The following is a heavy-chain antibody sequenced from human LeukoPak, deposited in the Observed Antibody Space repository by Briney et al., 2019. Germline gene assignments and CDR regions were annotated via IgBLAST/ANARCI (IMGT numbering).Heavy chain of an antibody. CDR2: ISRDSNYI. Sequence: GGSLRLSCAASGFTFSSYAMNWVRQAPGKGLEWVLSISRDSNYIYYADSVKGRFTISRDNAKNSLYLQMNSLRAEDTAVYYCARELTYSDYWGQGTLVTVSS. CDR3: ARELTYSDY. V-gene: IGHV3-21*01. J-gene: IGHJ4*02. CDR1: GFTFSSYA. D-gene: IGHD4-11*01.